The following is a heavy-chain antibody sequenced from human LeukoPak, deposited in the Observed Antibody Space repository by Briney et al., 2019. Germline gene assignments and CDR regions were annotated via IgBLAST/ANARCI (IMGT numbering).Heavy chain of an antibody. Sequence: GGSLRLSCTTSGFNWMGWVRQAPGKGLEWVANIHQHGSKENYLDSVKGRFTISRDSSKNTLYLQMYSLRAEDTAVYYCAKSFPRYIIVVVPAALDYWGQGTLVTVSS. D-gene: IGHD2-2*01. J-gene: IGHJ4*02. V-gene: IGHV3-7*03. CDR2: IHQHGSKE. CDR1: GFNW. CDR3: AKSFPRYIIVVVPAALDY.